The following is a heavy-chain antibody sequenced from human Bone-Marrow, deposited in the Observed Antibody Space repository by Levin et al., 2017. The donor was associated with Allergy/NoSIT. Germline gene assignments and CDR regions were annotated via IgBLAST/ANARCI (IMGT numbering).Heavy chain of an antibody. J-gene: IGHJ4*02. Sequence: GGSLRLSCAASGFTFSSYAMHWVRQAPGKGLEWVAVISYDGSNKYYADSVKGRFTISRDNSKNTLYLQMNSLRAEDTAVYYCARDIKTLRFLEWLSYYFDYWGQGTLVTVSS. V-gene: IGHV3-30*04. CDR3: ARDIKTLRFLEWLSYYFDY. CDR2: ISYDGSNK. D-gene: IGHD3-3*01. CDR1: GFTFSSYA.